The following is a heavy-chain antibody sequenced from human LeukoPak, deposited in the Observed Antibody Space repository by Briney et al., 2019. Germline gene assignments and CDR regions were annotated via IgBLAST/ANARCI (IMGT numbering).Heavy chain of an antibody. D-gene: IGHD6-13*01. V-gene: IGHV3-48*03. CDR1: GFTFSSYE. CDR2: ISSSGSTI. Sequence: GGSLRLSWAASGFTFSSYEMNWVRQAPGKGLEWVSYISSSGSTIYYADSVKGRFTISRDNAKNSLYLQMNSLRAEDTAVCYCARVAGYSSSWYEFDYWGQGTLVTVSS. J-gene: IGHJ4*02. CDR3: ARVAGYSSSWYEFDY.